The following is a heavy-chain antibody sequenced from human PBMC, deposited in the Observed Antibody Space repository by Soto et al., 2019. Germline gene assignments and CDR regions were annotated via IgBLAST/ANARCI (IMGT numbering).Heavy chain of an antibody. CDR3: ARIAYCGGDCYPYPDY. CDR1: GFSLSNARMG. Sequence: QVTLKESGPVLVKPTETLTLTCTVSGFSLSNARMGVSWIRQPPGRALEWLAHIFSIDEKSYSTSLKSRLTISKDTSKSQVVLTMTNMDPVDTATYYCARIAYCGGDCYPYPDYWGQGTLVTVSS. J-gene: IGHJ4*02. D-gene: IGHD2-21*02. CDR2: IFSIDEK. V-gene: IGHV2-26*01.